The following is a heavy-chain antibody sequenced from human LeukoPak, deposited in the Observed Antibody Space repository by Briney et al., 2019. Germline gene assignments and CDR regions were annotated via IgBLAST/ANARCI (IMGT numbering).Heavy chain of an antibody. V-gene: IGHV1-2*02. CDR3: ARGPDLDY. Sequence: ASVKVSCKASGYTFTVYYMHWVRQPPGQGLEWMGWISPNSGGTNYAQRFQGRVTMTRDTSISTAYMELSGLRSNDTAIYYCARGPDLDYWGQGTLVTVSS. J-gene: IGHJ4*02. CDR1: GYTFTVYY. CDR2: ISPNSGGT. D-gene: IGHD3-3*01.